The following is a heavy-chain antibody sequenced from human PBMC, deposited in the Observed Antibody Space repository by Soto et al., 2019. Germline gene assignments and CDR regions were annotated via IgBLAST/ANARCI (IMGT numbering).Heavy chain of an antibody. CDR2: INPNSGGT. CDR1: GYTFTGYY. J-gene: IGHJ5*02. Sequence: ASVKVSCKASGYTFTGYYMHWVRQAPGQGLEWMGWINPNSGGTNYAQKFQGRVTMTRDTSINTAYMELSNLGSDDTAVYYCARTSWFDPWGQGTLVTVSS. CDR3: ARTSWFDP. V-gene: IGHV1-2*02.